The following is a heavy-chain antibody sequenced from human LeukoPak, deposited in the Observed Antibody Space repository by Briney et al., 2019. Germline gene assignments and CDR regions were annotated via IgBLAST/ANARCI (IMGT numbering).Heavy chain of an antibody. Sequence: GGSLRLSCTASGLMFSTYWMSWVRQAPGKELEWVANIKQDGSEKYYVDSVKGRFTISRDNSKNTLYLQMNSLRVEDAAVYYCAKQGGHEAYWGQGTLVTVSS. V-gene: IGHV3-7*03. D-gene: IGHD1/OR15-1a*01. J-gene: IGHJ4*02. CDR1: GLMFSTYW. CDR2: IKQDGSEK. CDR3: AKQGGHEAY.